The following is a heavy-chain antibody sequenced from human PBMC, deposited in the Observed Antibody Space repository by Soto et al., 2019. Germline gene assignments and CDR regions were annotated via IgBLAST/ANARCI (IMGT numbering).Heavy chain of an antibody. J-gene: IGHJ6*04. D-gene: IGHD3-10*01. CDR1: GFTFSSYS. Sequence: EVQLVESGGGLVKPGGSLRLSCAASGFTFSSYSMNWVRQAPGKGLEWVSSISSSSSYIYYADSVKGRFTISRDNAKNSLYLQMNNLRAEDTAVYYCARAPYGSDSMDVWGKGTTVTVSS. CDR3: ARAPYGSDSMDV. CDR2: ISSSSSYI. V-gene: IGHV3-21*01.